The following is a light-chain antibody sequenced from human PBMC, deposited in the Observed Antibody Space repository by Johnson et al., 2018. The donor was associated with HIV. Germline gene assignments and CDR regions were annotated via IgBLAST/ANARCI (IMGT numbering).Light chain of an antibody. V-gene: IGLV1-51*01. CDR2: DNN. J-gene: IGLJ1*01. Sequence: QSMLTQPPSVSAAPGQKVTISCSGSSSNIGNNYVSWYQQLPRTAPKLLIYDNNKRPSGIPDRFSGSKSGTSATLGIAGLQTGDEADYYCGTWDNSLSTGGGFGTGTKVTVL. CDR3: GTWDNSLSTGGG. CDR1: SSNIGNNY.